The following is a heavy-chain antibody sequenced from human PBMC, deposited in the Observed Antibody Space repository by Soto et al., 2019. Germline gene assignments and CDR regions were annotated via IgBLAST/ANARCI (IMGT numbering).Heavy chain of an antibody. Sequence: GGSLRLSCAASGFTFSSYGMHWVRQAPGKGLEWVAVISYDGSNKYYADSVKGRFTISRDNSKNTLYLQMNSLRAEDTAVYYCAKDLRYGDYIFDYWGQGTLVTVSS. CDR1: GFTFSSYG. V-gene: IGHV3-30*18. CDR2: ISYDGSNK. J-gene: IGHJ4*02. CDR3: AKDLRYGDYIFDY. D-gene: IGHD4-17*01.